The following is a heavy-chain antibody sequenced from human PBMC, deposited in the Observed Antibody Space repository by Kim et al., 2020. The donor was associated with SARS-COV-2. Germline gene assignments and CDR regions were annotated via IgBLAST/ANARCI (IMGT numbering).Heavy chain of an antibody. CDR3: TRYRYGPFDY. V-gene: IGHV3-49*02. D-gene: IGHD5-18*01. CDR2: TT. Sequence: TTESAASVKGKFTIARDDSNSIAYLQMISLKTEDTAVYYCTRYRYGPFDYWGQGTLVTVSS. J-gene: IGHJ4*02.